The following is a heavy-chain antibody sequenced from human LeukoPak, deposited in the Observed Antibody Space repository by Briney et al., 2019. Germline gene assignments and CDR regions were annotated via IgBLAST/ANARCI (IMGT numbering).Heavy chain of an antibody. Sequence: PGGSLRLSCAASGFTFSIYAMHWVRQAPGKGLEWVAVISYDGSNKYYADSVKGRFTISRDNSKNTLYLQMNSLRAEDTAVYYCARDGIAVAGTGLYNWFDPWGQGTLVTVSS. CDR3: ARDGIAVAGTGLYNWFDP. J-gene: IGHJ5*02. V-gene: IGHV3-30-3*01. D-gene: IGHD6-19*01. CDR2: ISYDGSNK. CDR1: GFTFSIYA.